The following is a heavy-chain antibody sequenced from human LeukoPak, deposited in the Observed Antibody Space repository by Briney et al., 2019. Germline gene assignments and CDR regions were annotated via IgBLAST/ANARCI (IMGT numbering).Heavy chain of an antibody. CDR3: ASSDCSGGSCFILDY. Sequence: ASVKVSCKASGYTCSTYYLHWVRQAPGQGLEWMGIINPSSRSTTYAQTFEGRVTMTSDTSTSTVYMELSRLRSEDTAVYYCASSDCSGGSCFILDYWGQGTLVTVSS. V-gene: IGHV1-46*01. J-gene: IGHJ4*02. CDR2: INPSSRST. D-gene: IGHD2-15*01. CDR1: GYTCSTYY.